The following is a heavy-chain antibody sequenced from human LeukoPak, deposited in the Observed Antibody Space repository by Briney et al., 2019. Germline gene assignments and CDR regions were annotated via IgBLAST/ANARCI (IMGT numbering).Heavy chain of an antibody. CDR2: ISSSSSTI. J-gene: IGHJ4*02. Sequence: PGGSLRLSCAASGFTFSSYSMNWVRQAPGKGLDWVSYISSSSSTIYYADSVKGRFTISRDNTKNSLYLQMNSLRDEDTAVYYCARDNFWSGYLAHFDYWGQGTLVTVSS. D-gene: IGHD3-3*01. CDR1: GFTFSSYS. V-gene: IGHV3-48*02. CDR3: ARDNFWSGYLAHFDY.